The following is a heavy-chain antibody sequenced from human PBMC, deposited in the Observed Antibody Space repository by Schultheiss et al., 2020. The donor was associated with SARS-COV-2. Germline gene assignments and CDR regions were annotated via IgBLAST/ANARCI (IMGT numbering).Heavy chain of an antibody. V-gene: IGHV3-23*01. D-gene: IGHD3-16*01. J-gene: IGHJ6*02. CDR2: ISGSGSST. CDR3: ARVGGGGYYYYYGMDV. Sequence: GGSLRLSCAASGFTFSSYAMSWVRQAPGKGLEWVSTISGSGSSTYYADSVKGRFSIWRDNSKSTLYLQMNSLRAEDTAVYYCARVGGGGYYYYYGMDVWGQGTTVTVSS. CDR1: GFTFSSYA.